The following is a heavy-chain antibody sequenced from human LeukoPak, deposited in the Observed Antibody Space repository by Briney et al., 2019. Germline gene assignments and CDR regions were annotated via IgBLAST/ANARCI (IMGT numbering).Heavy chain of an antibody. V-gene: IGHV4-34*01. CDR2: INHSGST. D-gene: IGHD1-14*01. J-gene: IGHJ4*02. CDR3: ARGGGITKYPVDY. CDR1: GGSFSGYY. Sequence: SETLSLICAVYGGSFSGYYWSWIRQPPGKGLEWIGEINHSGSTNYSPSLKSRLTISVDTSKNQFSLKLSSVTPADPALYYCARGGGITKYPVDYWSQGILVTVSS.